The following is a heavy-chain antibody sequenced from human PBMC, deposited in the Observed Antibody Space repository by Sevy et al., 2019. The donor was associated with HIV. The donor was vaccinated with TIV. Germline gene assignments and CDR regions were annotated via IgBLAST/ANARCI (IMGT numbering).Heavy chain of an antibody. CDR1: GGTFSSYA. Sequence: ASVKVSCKASGGTFSSYAISWVRQAPGQGLEWMGGIIPIFGTANYAQKFQGRVTITADEPTSTAYMELSSLRSEDTAVYYCAWSFNWYYDILTGYRPGRYGMDAWGQGTTVTVS. V-gene: IGHV1-69*13. CDR2: IIPIFGTA. CDR3: AWSFNWYYDILTGYRPGRYGMDA. J-gene: IGHJ6*02. D-gene: IGHD3-9*01.